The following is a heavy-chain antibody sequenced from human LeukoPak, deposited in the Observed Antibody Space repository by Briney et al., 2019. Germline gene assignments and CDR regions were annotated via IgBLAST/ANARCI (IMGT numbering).Heavy chain of an antibody. V-gene: IGHV4-59*01. J-gene: IGHJ4*02. CDR1: GGSIGGYF. CDR3: ARYSSDHDGRHFEF. D-gene: IGHD2-21*01. Sequence: SETLSLTCTVSGGSIGGYFWSCLRQPPRKVLDWVGWIFYNGNTNYNSSLKSRLTMSVDASKNQFYLKLNSVTAADTAVYYCARYSSDHDGRHFEFWGQGILVTVSS. CDR2: IFYNGNT.